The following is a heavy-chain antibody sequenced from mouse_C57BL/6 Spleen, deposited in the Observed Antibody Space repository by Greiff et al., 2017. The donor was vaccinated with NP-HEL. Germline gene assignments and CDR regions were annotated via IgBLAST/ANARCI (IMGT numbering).Heavy chain of an antibody. CDR3: AIVYYCSSSYFAY. D-gene: IGHD1-1*01. Sequence: QVQLQQPGAELVKPGASVKLSCKASGYTFTSYWMQWVKQRPGQGLEWIGEIDPSGSYTNYIPKFKGKATLTADTSSSTAYMQLSSLTSEDSAVYYCAIVYYCSSSYFAYWGQGTTLTVSS. CDR2: IDPSGSYT. J-gene: IGHJ2*01. V-gene: IGHV1-50*01. CDR1: GYTFTSYW.